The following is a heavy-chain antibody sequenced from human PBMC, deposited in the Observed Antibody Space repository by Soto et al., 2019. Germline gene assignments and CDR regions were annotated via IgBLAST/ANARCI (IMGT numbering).Heavy chain of an antibody. D-gene: IGHD3-10*01. CDR3: ARHMEGSNWFDP. V-gene: IGHV4-39*01. CDR1: GGSISSSSYY. J-gene: IGHJ5*02. Sequence: PSETLSLTCTVSGGSISSSSYYWGWIRQPPGKGLEWIGSIYYSGSTYYNPSLKSRVTISVDTSKNQFPLKLSSVTAADTAVYYCARHMEGSNWFDPWGQGTLVTVSS. CDR2: IYYSGST.